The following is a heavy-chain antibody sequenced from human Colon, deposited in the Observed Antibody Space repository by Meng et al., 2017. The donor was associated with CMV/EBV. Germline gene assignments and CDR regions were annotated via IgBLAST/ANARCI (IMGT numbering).Heavy chain of an antibody. V-gene: IGHV3-30-3*01. CDR1: GFTFSSYA. D-gene: IGHD6-13*01. J-gene: IGHJ4*02. CDR2: ISYDGSNK. Sequence: GESLKISCAASGFTFSSYAMHWVRQAPGKGLEWVAVISYDGSNKYYADSVKGRFTISRDNFKNTLYLQMNSLRAEDTAVYYCARDQGAKYSSSWYNYWGQGTLVTVSS. CDR3: ARDQGAKYSSSWYNY.